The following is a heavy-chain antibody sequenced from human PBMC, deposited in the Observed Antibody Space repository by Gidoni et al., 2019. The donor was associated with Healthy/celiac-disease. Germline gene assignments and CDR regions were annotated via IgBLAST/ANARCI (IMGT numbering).Heavy chain of an antibody. CDR3: AKDLAAVYSGYDYVGNWFDY. V-gene: IGHV3-30*18. J-gene: IGHJ4*02. Sequence: QVQLVESGGGVVQPGRSLRLSCAASGFTFSSYGMHWVRQAPGKGLEWVAVISYDGSNKYYADSVKGRFTISRDNSKNTLYLQMNSLRAEDTAVYYCAKDLAAVYSGYDYVGNWFDYWGQGTLVTVSS. CDR2: ISYDGSNK. CDR1: GFTFSSYG. D-gene: IGHD5-12*01.